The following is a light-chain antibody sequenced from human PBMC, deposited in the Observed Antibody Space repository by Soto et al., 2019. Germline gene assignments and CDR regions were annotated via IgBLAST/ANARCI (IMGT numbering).Light chain of an antibody. CDR2: GAS. Sequence: EIVLTQSPGTLSLSPGERATLSCRASQSVSSSYLAWYQQKPGQAPRLLIYGASSRATGIPDRFSGSGSGKDFTLNIRRLEPEDFAVYYCQQYGSSPPLTFGGGTKVDIK. J-gene: IGKJ4*01. CDR1: QSVSSSY. CDR3: QQYGSSPPLT. V-gene: IGKV3-20*01.